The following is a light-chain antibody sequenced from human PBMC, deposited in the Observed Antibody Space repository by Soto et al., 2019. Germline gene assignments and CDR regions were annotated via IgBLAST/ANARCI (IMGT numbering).Light chain of an antibody. V-gene: IGLV1-47*01. J-gene: IGLJ1*01. CDR1: TSNIGSNY. CDR3: ATWDDSLNRFYV. Sequence: QSVLTQPPSASGTPGQGVTISCSGSTSNIGSNYVYWYQQLPGTAPKLLIYRNNQRPSGVPDRFSGSKSGTSASLAISGLRSDDEADYFCATWDDSLNRFYVFGTGTKLTVL. CDR2: RNN.